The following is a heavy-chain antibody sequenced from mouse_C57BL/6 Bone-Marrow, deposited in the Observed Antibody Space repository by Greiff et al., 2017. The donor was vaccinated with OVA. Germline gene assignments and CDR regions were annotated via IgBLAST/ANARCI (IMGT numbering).Heavy chain of an antibody. CDR2: IYPRSGNT. CDR1: GYTFTSYG. D-gene: IGHD3-2*02. J-gene: IGHJ2*01. V-gene: IGHV1-81*01. Sequence: QVQLKQSGAELARPGASVKLSCKASGYTFTSYGISWVKQRTGQGLEWIGEIYPRSGNTYYNEKFKGKATLTADKSSSTAYMELRSLTSEDSAVYFCARVEATTFGFYFDYWGQGTTLTVSS. CDR3: ARVEATTFGFYFDY.